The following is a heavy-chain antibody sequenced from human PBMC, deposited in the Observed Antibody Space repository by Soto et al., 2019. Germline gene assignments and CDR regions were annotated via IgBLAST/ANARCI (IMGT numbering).Heavy chain of an antibody. V-gene: IGHV3-21*05. CDR1: GFTFSSYS. J-gene: IGHJ6*02. D-gene: IGHD5-18*01. CDR2: ISSSSSYI. CDR3: ARDNEFHSYGYDYGMDV. Sequence: EVQLVESGGGLVQPGGSLRLSCAASGFTFSSYSMNWVRQAPGKGLEWVSYISSSSSYIYYADSVKGRFTISRDNAKNSLYLQMNSLRAEDTAVYYCARDNEFHSYGYDYGMDVWGQGTTVTVSS.